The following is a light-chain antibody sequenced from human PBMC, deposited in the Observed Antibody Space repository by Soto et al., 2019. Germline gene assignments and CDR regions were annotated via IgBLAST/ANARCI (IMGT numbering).Light chain of an antibody. V-gene: IGKV2-30*01. CDR2: KVS. CDR3: MQGTHWPRT. J-gene: IGKJ1*01. CDR1: QSLVYSDGDTY. Sequence: VVMTQSPLSLPVTLGQPASISCRSSQSLVYSDGDTYLNWFQQRPGQSPRRLIFKVSNRDSGVPDRFSGSGSVTDFTLKISRVEAEDVGVSYCMQGTHWPRTFGQGTKVEIK.